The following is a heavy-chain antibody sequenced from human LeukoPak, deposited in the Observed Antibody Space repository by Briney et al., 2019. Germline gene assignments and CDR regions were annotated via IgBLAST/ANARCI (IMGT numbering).Heavy chain of an antibody. CDR1: GYTFTSYG. CDR2: INPYNGKT. CDR3: ARGVDPWPWYFDL. J-gene: IGHJ2*01. V-gene: IGHV1-18*01. Sequence: ASVKVSCKASGYTFTSYGILWVRQAPGQGLEWMGWINPYNGKTNYAQKFRGRVTMTTDTSTTTAYMELRSLMSDDTAVYYCARGVDPWPWYFDLWGRGTLVTVSS.